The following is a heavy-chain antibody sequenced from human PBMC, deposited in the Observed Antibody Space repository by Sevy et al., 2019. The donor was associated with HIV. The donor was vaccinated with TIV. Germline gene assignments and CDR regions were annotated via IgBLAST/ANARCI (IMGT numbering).Heavy chain of an antibody. D-gene: IGHD3-3*01. J-gene: IGHJ4*02. V-gene: IGHV3-7*03. CDR3: ARDITIFGVVIKYFDY. CDR1: RFTFSNYW. Sequence: GGSLRLSCAASRFTFSNYWMSWVRQAPGKGLEWVANIKQDGSEKYYVDSVKGRFTISRDNAKNSLYLQMNSLRAEDTAVDYCARDITIFGVVIKYFDYWGQGTLVTVSS. CDR2: IKQDGSEK.